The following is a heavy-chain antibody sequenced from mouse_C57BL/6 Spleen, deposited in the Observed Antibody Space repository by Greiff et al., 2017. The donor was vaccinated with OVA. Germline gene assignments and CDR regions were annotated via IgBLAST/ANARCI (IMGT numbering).Heavy chain of an antibody. V-gene: IGHV5-17*01. CDR1: GFTFSDYG. CDR2: ISSGSSTI. J-gene: IGHJ3*01. CDR3: ARNYDDGGFAY. Sequence: EVQLVESGGGLVKPGGSLKLSCAASGFTFSDYGMHWVRQAPEKGLEWVAYISSGSSTIYSADTVKGRFTISRDNAKNTLFLQMTSLRSEDTAMYYCARNYDDGGFAYWGQGTLVTVSA. D-gene: IGHD2-4*01.